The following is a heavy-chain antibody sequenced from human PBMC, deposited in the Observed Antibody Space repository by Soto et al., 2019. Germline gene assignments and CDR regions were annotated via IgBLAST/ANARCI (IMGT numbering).Heavy chain of an antibody. CDR1: GFTCASYW. CDR2: IKQDGSET. CDR3: ARQRQPFHYDFLCGRQCIQSAMDV. D-gene: IGHD3-3*01. Sequence: GGSLRLSCAASGFTCASYWMSWVRQAPRKGLEWVATIKQDGSETYYVGSVKGRFTISRDNAKNSLYLQMNSMSAEDTAVHYCARQRQPFHYDFLCGRQCIQSAMDVW. J-gene: IGHJ6*01. V-gene: IGHV3-7*01.